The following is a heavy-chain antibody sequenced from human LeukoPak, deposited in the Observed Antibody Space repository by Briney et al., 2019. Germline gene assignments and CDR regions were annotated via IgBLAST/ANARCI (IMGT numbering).Heavy chain of an antibody. CDR2: INPSGGST. Sequence: ASVKVSCKASGYTFTSYYMHWVRQAPGQGLEWMGIINPSGGSTSYAQKFQGRVAMTRDMSTSTVYMELSSLRSEDTAVYYCARDGETDTAIEYYFDYWGQGTLVTVSS. CDR1: GYTFTSYY. D-gene: IGHD5-18*01. V-gene: IGHV1-46*01. CDR3: ARDGETDTAIEYYFDY. J-gene: IGHJ4*02.